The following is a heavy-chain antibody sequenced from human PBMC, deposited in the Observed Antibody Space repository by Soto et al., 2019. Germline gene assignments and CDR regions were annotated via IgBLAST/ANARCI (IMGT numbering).Heavy chain of an antibody. J-gene: IGHJ5*02. V-gene: IGHV4-39*01. Sequence: SETLSLTCSVSGGSISSSSYYWGWIRQPPGKGLEWIGSIYYSGSTYYNPSLKSRVTISVDTSKNQFSLKLSSVTAADTAVYYCASYWNYFGFEVGLNWFDPWGQGTLVTAPQ. CDR3: ASYWNYFGFEVGLNWFDP. D-gene: IGHD1-7*01. CDR1: GGSISSSSYY. CDR2: IYYSGST.